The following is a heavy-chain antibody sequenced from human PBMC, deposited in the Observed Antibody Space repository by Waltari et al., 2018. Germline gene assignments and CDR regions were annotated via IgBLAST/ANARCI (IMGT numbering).Heavy chain of an antibody. Sequence: QFQLVQSGAEVKKPGASVKVSCEASGFTFRNYYVHWVRQAPAQGLEWMALVSPSGACTRYAEKFQGRVTLTRDTSTSTVYMDLSSLRSEDTAVYYCATFVSGSFTFPDYWGQGTLVTVSS. V-gene: IGHV1-46*03. D-gene: IGHD3-16*01. CDR1: GFTFRNYY. J-gene: IGHJ4*02. CDR2: VSPSGACT. CDR3: ATFVSGSFTFPDY.